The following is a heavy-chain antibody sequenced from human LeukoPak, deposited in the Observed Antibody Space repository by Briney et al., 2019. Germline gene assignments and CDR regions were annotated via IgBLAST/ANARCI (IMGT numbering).Heavy chain of an antibody. Sequence: SVKVSCKASGGTFSSYAISWVRQAPGQGLEWMGGIIPIFGTANYAQKFQGRVTITADESTSTAYMELSSLRSEDTAVYYCARSRNGYGDYGYFDYWGQGTLVTVSS. CDR1: GGTFSSYA. D-gene: IGHD4-17*01. CDR2: IIPIFGTA. CDR3: ARSRNGYGDYGYFDY. J-gene: IGHJ4*02. V-gene: IGHV1-69*13.